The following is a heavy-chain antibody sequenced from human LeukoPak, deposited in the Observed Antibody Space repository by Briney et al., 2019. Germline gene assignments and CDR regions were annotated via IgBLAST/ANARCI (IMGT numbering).Heavy chain of an antibody. CDR1: GGSISSYY. J-gene: IGHJ4*01. Sequence: SETLSLTCTVSGGSISSYYWSWLRQPAGKGLEWIGRIYTSGSTNYYPSLKSRVTMSVDTSKNQFSLQLSSVTAADTAVYYCARIFTSSPIADGFGIDDWGQGTLVSVA. V-gene: IGHV4-4*07. D-gene: IGHD3-16*01. CDR2: IYTSGST. CDR3: ARIFTSSPIADGFGIDD.